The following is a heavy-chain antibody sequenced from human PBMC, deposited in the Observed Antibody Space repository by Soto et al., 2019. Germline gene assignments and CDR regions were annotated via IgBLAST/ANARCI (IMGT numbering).Heavy chain of an antibody. J-gene: IGHJ4*02. Sequence: PGGSLRLSCAVSGFNFDNSYMSWVRQAPGKGLEWVSILYSGGQTYYPESVRGRLTISRDISKNTLDLQMNRLTADDTAVYYCSKNNVAPAFVGFEYWGQGTLVTVSS. D-gene: IGHD2-2*01. V-gene: IGHV3-53*01. CDR1: GFNFDNSY. CDR2: LYSGGQT. CDR3: SKNNVAPAFVGFEY.